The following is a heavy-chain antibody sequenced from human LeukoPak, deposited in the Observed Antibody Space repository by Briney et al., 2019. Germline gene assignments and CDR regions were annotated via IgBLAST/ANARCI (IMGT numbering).Heavy chain of an antibody. CDR3: ARGTRPPRRGYSSSSAIDY. CDR1: GGSFSGYY. D-gene: IGHD6-6*01. J-gene: IGHJ4*02. CDR2: INHSGST. Sequence: SETLSLTCAVYGGSFSGYYWSWIRQPPGKGLEWIGEINHSGSTNYNPSLKSRVTISVDTSKNQFSLKLSSVTAADTAVYYCARGTRPPRRGYSSSSAIDYWGQGTLVTVSS. V-gene: IGHV4-34*01.